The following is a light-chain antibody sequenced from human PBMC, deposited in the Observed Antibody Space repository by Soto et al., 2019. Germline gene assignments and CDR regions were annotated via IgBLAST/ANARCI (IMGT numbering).Light chain of an antibody. CDR2: AAS. V-gene: IGKV3-20*01. J-gene: IGKJ2*01. CDR3: QRYGSSPPHT. Sequence: EIVLTQSPGTLSLSPGERATLSCRASQTVRSDYLGWYQQKPGQSPRLLIYAASSRATGIPDRFSGSGSGTDFTLTISRLESEDFAVYYCQRYGSSPPHTFGQGTKLEIK. CDR1: QTVRSDY.